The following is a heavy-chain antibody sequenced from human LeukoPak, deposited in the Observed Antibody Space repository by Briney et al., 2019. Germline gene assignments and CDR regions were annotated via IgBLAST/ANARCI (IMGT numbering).Heavy chain of an antibody. CDR2: IKHDGSEK. D-gene: IGHD2-2*01. CDR3: AWSDNAAHDC. V-gene: IGHV3-7*01. CDR1: GFTFSSYL. Sequence: GGSPRLSCAASGFTFSSYLMNWVRQAPGKGLEWVANIKHDGSEKNYLDSVKGRFTISRDNAKNSLYLQMNSLRVEDTAVYYCAWSDNAAHDCWGQGTLVTVSS. J-gene: IGHJ4*02.